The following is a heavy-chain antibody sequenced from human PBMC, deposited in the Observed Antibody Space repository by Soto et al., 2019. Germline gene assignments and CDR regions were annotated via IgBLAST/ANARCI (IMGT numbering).Heavy chain of an antibody. CDR2: IYWDDDK. V-gene: IGHV2-5*02. CDR3: ARYNYYYDSRPFDY. J-gene: IGHJ4*02. CDR1: GFSLSTSVVG. D-gene: IGHD3-22*01. Sequence: QITLKESGPTLVKPTQTLTLTCTFSGFSLSTSVVGVGWIRQPPGKALEWLALIYWDDDKRYSPSLKSRLTITKDTSKNQVVLTMTNMDPVDTATYYCARYNYYYDSRPFDYWGQGTLVTVSS.